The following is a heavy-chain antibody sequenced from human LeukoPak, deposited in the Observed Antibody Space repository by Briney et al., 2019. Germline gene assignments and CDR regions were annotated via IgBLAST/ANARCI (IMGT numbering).Heavy chain of an antibody. CDR2: IYHSGST. J-gene: IGHJ4*02. CDR3: ARPAHYSNFHVWLL. Sequence: SETLSLTCTVSGYSISSGYYWGWIRQPPGKGLEWIGSIYHSGSTYYNPSLKSRVTISVDTSKNQFSLKLSSVTAADTAVYYCARPAHYSNFHVWLLWGQGTLVTVSS. D-gene: IGHD4-11*01. CDR1: GYSISSGYY. V-gene: IGHV4-38-2*02.